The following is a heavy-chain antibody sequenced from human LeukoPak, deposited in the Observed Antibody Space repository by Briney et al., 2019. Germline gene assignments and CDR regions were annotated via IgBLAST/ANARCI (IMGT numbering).Heavy chain of an antibody. CDR3: AKDIGGTLPHHSYGDY. V-gene: IGHV3-43*02. Sequence: QPGGSLRLSCAASGFTFDDYAMHWVRQAPGKGLEWVSLISGDGGSTYYADSVKGRFTISRDNSKNSLYLHMNSLRTEDTALYYCAKDIGGTLPHHSYGDYWGQGTLVTVSS. CDR1: GFTFDDYA. J-gene: IGHJ4*02. D-gene: IGHD5-18*01. CDR2: ISGDGGST.